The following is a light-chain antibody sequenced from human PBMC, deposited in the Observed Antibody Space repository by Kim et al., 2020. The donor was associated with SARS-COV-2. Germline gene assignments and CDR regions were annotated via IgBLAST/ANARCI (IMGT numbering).Light chain of an antibody. V-gene: IGKV3-20*01. CDR2: GSS. J-gene: IGKJ2*03. CDR3: QLYGTSPPYS. CDR1: HGVSSSP. Sequence: TQERAPPPYRASHGVSSSPLLSYQQRSGQAPRLLVYGSSNRATGIPVRFSGSVSGTDFTITISRLGPEDFAVYYCQLYGTSPPYSFGQGTKLEI.